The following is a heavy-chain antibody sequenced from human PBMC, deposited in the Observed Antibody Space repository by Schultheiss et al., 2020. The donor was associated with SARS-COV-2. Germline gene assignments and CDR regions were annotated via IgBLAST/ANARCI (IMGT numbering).Heavy chain of an antibody. V-gene: IGHV3-23*01. CDR3: TGGHYGS. J-gene: IGHJ5*02. Sequence: GESLKISCAASGFIFSNSAMNWVRQAPGKGLEWVSAISGSGSSTYYANSVKGRFTISRDNSKNTLYLQMNSLRAEDTAIYYCTGGHYGSWGQGTLVTVSS. CDR2: ISGSGSST. D-gene: IGHD4-17*01. CDR1: GFIFSNSA.